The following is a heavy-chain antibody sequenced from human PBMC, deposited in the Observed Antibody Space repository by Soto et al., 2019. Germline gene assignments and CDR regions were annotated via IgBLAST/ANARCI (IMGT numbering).Heavy chain of an antibody. J-gene: IGHJ6*03. CDR2: IYYSGST. CDR1: GGSISSYY. V-gene: IGHV4-59*01. D-gene: IGHD3-3*01. CDR3: AGGHDFHYYMDV. Sequence: QVQLQESGPGLVKPSETLSLTCTVSGGSISSYYWNWIRQPPGKGPEWIGYIYYSGSTNYNPSLKSRVTISVDTSKNQFSLKLSSVTAADTAVYYCAGGHDFHYYMDVWGKGTTVTVSS.